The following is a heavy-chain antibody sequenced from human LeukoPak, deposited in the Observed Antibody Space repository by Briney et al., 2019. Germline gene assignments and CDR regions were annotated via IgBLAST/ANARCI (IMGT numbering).Heavy chain of an antibody. CDR2: INPNSGGT. D-gene: IGHD1-7*01. CDR1: GYTFTGYY. CDR3: ARGELGPNWFDP. Sequence: GASVKVSCKASGYTFTGYYMHWVRQAPGQGLEWMGRINPNSGGTNYAQKFPGRVTMTRDRSISTAYMELSRLRSDDTAVYYCARGELGPNWFDPWGQGTLVTVSS. V-gene: IGHV1-2*06. J-gene: IGHJ5*02.